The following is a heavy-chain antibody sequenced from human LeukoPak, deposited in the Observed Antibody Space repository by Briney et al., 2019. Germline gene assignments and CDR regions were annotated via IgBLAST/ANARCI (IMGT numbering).Heavy chain of an antibody. CDR1: GFTVSSNY. D-gene: IGHD5-12*01. J-gene: IGHJ4*02. V-gene: IGHV3-66*02. CDR3: ARGYSGYDYFSDY. CDR2: IYSGGST. Sequence: GGSLRLSCADSGFTVSSNYMRWVRQAPGKGLEWVSVIYSGGSTYYADSVKGRFTISRDNSKNTLYLQMNSLRAEDTAVYYCARGYSGYDYFSDYWGQGTLVTVSS.